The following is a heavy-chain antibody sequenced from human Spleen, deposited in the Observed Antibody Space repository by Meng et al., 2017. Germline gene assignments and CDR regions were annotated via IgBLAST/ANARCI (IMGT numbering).Heavy chain of an antibody. CDR2: ISHTAST. V-gene: IGHV4-34*01. CDR1: GDSISSVY. D-gene: IGHD4-17*01. CDR3: ARGRTVFDP. J-gene: IGHJ5*02. Sequence: GSLRPSCTVSGDSISSVYWTWIRQPPGKGLEWIGQISHTASTNYNPSLKSRVTITVDTSKRQFSLRLRSVTAADTGVYYCARGRTVFDPWGQGTLVTVSS.